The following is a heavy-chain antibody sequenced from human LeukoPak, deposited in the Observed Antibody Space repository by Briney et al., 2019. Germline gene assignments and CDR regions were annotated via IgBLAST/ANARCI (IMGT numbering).Heavy chain of an antibody. J-gene: IGHJ4*02. Sequence: ASVKVSCKASGYTFTGYYMHWVRQAPGQGLEWMGWINPNSGGTNYAQKFQGRVTMTRDTSISTAYMELSRLRSDDTAVYYCARGSPYYYDSSGYYYVLWGQGTLVTVSS. CDR2: INPNSGGT. V-gene: IGHV1-2*02. D-gene: IGHD3-22*01. CDR3: ARGSPYYYDSSGYYYVL. CDR1: GYTFTGYY.